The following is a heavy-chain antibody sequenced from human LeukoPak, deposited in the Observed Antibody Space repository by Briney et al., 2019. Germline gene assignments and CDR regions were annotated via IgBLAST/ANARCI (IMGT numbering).Heavy chain of an antibody. Sequence: GGSLRLSCTVSGIIFSSYGMHWVRQAPGKGLEWVAFIRYDGSHKYYADSVKGRFTISRDNSKNTLYLQMNSLTAEDTAVYYCAQKCSSGWYDQGFDYWGQGTLVTVSS. D-gene: IGHD6-19*01. CDR2: IRYDGSHK. J-gene: IGHJ4*02. V-gene: IGHV3-30*02. CDR1: GIIFSSYG. CDR3: AQKCSSGWYDQGFDY.